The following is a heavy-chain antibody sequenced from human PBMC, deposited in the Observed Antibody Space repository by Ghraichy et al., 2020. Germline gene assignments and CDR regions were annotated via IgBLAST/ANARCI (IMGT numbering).Heavy chain of an antibody. CDR1: GFAFSTFN. J-gene: IGHJ4*02. CDR3: ANLAAAGQG. D-gene: IGHD6-13*01. Sequence: GGSLRLSCAASGFAFSTFNMNWVRQAPGKGLEWVSYISSSSSSIYYADSVKGRFTISRDNAKNSLYLQMNSLRDEDTAVYYCANLAAAGQGWGQGTLVTVSS. V-gene: IGHV3-48*02. CDR2: ISSSSSSI.